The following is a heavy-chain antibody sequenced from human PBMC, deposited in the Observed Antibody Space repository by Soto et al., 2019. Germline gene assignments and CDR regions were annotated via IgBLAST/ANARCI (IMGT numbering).Heavy chain of an antibody. Sequence: PSETLSLTCTVSGGSIRSYYWSWIRQPPGKGLEWIGHIYYSGTTNYNPSLKSRITMSVDTSKNQFSPKLSSVTAADTAVYYCARAVETGGNWFDPWGQGTLVTVSS. D-gene: IGHD1-1*01. J-gene: IGHJ5*02. CDR3: ARAVETGGNWFDP. CDR1: GGSIRSYY. V-gene: IGHV4-59*01. CDR2: IYYSGTT.